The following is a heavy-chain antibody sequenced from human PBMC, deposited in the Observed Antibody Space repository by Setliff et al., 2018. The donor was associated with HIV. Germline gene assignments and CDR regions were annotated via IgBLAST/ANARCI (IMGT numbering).Heavy chain of an antibody. D-gene: IGHD3-10*01. Sequence: PSETLSLTCTVSGVSISSDDYFWTWIRQPAGKGLEWIGRIYIRGGTSYSPSLKSRATISLGTSKNQFSLKLSSVTAADTAVYYCARVGASGVPSTMDYYYYMDVWGKGTTVTVSS. CDR3: ARVGASGVPSTMDYYYYMDV. V-gene: IGHV4-61*02. CDR1: GVSISSDDYF. CDR2: IYIRGGT. J-gene: IGHJ6*03.